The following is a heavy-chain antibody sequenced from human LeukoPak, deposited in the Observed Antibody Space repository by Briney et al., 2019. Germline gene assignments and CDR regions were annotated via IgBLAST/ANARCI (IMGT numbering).Heavy chain of an antibody. CDR2: IGTAGDT. J-gene: IGHJ5*02. V-gene: IGHV3-13*01. D-gene: IGHD6-19*01. CDR1: GFTFSSYD. Sequence: GGSLRLSCAASGFTFSSYDMHWVRQATGKGLEWVSAIGTAGDTYYPGSVKGRFTISRENAKNFLYLQMNSLRAEDTAVYYCARGRYSSGWYLFDPWGQGTLVTVSS. CDR3: ARGRYSSGWYLFDP.